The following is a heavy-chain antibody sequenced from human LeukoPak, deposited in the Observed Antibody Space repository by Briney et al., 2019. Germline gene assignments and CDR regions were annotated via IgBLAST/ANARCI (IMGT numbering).Heavy chain of an antibody. CDR2: ISAYNGNT. Sequence: ASVKVSCKASGYTFTSYGISWVRQAPGQGLEWMGWISAYNGNTNYAQKLQGRVTTTTDTSTSTAYMELRSLRSDDTAVYYCARAPAVFGDVYYFDYWGQGTLVTVSS. V-gene: IGHV1-18*01. D-gene: IGHD3-3*01. CDR3: ARAPAVFGDVYYFDY. J-gene: IGHJ4*02. CDR1: GYTFTSYG.